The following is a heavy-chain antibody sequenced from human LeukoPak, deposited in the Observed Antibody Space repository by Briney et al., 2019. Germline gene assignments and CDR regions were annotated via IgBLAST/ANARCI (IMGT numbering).Heavy chain of an antibody. Sequence: SETLSLTCAVYGGSFSGYYWSWIRQPPGKGLEWIGEINHSGSTNYNPSLKSRVTISVDTSKNQFSLKLSSVTAADTAVHYCARVSASTWAFDIWAKGQWSPSLQ. D-gene: IGHD5/OR15-5a*01. CDR2: INHSGST. CDR3: ARVSASTWAFDI. CDR1: GGSFSGYY. J-gene: IGHJ3*02. V-gene: IGHV4-34*01.